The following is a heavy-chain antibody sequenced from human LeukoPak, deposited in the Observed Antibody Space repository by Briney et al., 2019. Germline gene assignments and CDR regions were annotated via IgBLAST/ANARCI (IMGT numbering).Heavy chain of an antibody. V-gene: IGHV3-30*02. CDR1: GFTFSSYG. CDR3: VRVSVLLWFGELWGDYFDY. CDR2: IRYDGSNK. J-gene: IGHJ4*02. Sequence: PGGSLRLSCAASGFTFSSYGMHWVRQAPGKGLEWVAFIRYDGSNKYYADSVKGRFTISRDNSKNTLYLQMNSLRAEDTAVYYCVRVSVLLWFGELWGDYFDYWGQGTLVTVSS. D-gene: IGHD3-10*01.